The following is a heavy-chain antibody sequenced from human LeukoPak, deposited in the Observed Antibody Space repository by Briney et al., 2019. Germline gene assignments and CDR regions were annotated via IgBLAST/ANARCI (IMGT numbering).Heavy chain of an antibody. D-gene: IGHD3-10*01. J-gene: IGHJ4*02. V-gene: IGHV4-59*01. Sequence: SETLSLTCTVSGGSISSYYWSWIRQPPGKGLEWIGYIYYSGRTNYNPSLKSRVTISVDTSKNQFSLKLSSVTAADTAVYYCAREKKYYYGSGSSYYFDYWGQGTLVTVSS. CDR1: GGSISSYY. CDR3: AREKKYYYGSGSSYYFDY. CDR2: IYYSGRT.